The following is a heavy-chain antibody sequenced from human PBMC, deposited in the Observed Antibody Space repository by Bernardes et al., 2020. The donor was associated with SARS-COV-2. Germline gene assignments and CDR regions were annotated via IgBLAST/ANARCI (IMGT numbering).Heavy chain of an antibody. CDR1: GYTFISYG. D-gene: IGHD3-16*01. Sequence: ASVKVSCMASGYTFISYGISWVRQAPGQGLEWMGWVSAHSGNTNYAQNLQARVTMTTDTSRSTAYMELRNLRSDDTAVYYCARDQGDGGIDYWGQGTLVTVSS. CDR2: VSAHSGNT. J-gene: IGHJ4*02. CDR3: ARDQGDGGIDY. V-gene: IGHV1-18*01.